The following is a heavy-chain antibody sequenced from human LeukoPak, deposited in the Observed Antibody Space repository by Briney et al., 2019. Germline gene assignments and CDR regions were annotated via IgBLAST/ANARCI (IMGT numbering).Heavy chain of an antibody. D-gene: IGHD1-26*01. CDR2: IYTSGST. V-gene: IGHV4-4*07. CDR3: ASQTWELLFDEEATAFDI. CDR1: GGSISSYY. J-gene: IGHJ3*02. Sequence: PSETLSLTCTVSGGSISSYYWSWIRQPAGKGLEWIGRIYTSGSTNYNPSLKSRVTMSVDTSKNQFSLKLSSVTAADTAVYYCASQTWELLFDEEATAFDIWGQGTMVTVSS.